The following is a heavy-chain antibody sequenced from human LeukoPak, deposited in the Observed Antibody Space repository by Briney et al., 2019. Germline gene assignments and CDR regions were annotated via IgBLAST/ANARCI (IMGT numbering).Heavy chain of an antibody. Sequence: KPSEALSLTCTVSGGSISSGGYYWSWIRQHPGKGLEWIGYIYYSGSTYYNPSLKSRVTISVDTSKNQFSLKLSSVTAADTAVYYCAKDIVLLPGAPQYNWFDPWGQGTLVTVSS. CDR1: GGSISSGGYY. CDR3: AKDIVLLPGAPQYNWFDP. D-gene: IGHD2-2*01. CDR2: IYYSGST. J-gene: IGHJ5*02. V-gene: IGHV4-31*03.